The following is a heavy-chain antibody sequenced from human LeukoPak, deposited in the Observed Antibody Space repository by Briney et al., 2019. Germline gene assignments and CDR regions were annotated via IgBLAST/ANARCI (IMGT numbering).Heavy chain of an antibody. CDR1: GGSISTYY. V-gene: IGHV4-59*06. J-gene: IGHJ4*02. Sequence: SETLSLTCSVSGGSISTYYWSWIRQHPGKGLEWIGFIYYSESTYYNPSLKSRVTFSVDTSKSQFSLKLSSVNAADTALYYCARAVYDYIWGSYRFDYWGQGTLVTVSS. D-gene: IGHD3-16*02. CDR2: IYYSEST. CDR3: ARAVYDYIWGSYRFDY.